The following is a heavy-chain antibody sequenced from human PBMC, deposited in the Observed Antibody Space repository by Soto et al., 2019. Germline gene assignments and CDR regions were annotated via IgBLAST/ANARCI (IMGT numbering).Heavy chain of an antibody. J-gene: IGHJ6*02. CDR2: ISYDGNYI. CDR1: GFAFSIYA. D-gene: IGHD3-16*01. Sequence: WGSRILSCEASGFAFSIYAMHWVRQAPGEGLEWVGVISYDGNYIYYADSVKGRFTISRDNSKNTLYVQVNSLRPEDTAVYYCAKGILSATIGPYAMDVWGQGPTVTVSS. CDR3: AKGILSATIGPYAMDV. V-gene: IGHV3-30*02.